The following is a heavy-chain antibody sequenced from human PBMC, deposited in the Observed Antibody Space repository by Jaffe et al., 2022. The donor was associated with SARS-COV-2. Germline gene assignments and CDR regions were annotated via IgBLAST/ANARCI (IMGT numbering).Heavy chain of an antibody. CDR2: ISTYNGNT. CDR1: GYTFTNYG. Sequence: QVQLVQSGAEVKKPGASVKVSCKASGYTFTNYGFSWVRQAPGQGLEWMGWISTYNGNTNYAQKLQDRITMTTDTSTTTAYMELRSLRSDDTAVYYCAREAYDKSDYWGQGTLVTVSS. J-gene: IGHJ4*02. CDR3: AREAYDKSDY. V-gene: IGHV1-18*01. D-gene: IGHD3-22*01.